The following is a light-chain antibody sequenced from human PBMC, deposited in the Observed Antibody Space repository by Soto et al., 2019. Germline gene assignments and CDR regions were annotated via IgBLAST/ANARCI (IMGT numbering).Light chain of an antibody. Sequence: QSALTQPPSASGSPGQSVTISCTGTSSDVGGYNYVYWYQQHPGKAPKLMIYEVSKWPSGVPDRFSGFKSGNTASLTVSGLQAEDEADYYCSSYAGSNNLVFGGGTKLTVL. CDR3: SSYAGSNNLV. CDR1: SSDVGGYNY. CDR2: EVS. V-gene: IGLV2-8*01. J-gene: IGLJ2*01.